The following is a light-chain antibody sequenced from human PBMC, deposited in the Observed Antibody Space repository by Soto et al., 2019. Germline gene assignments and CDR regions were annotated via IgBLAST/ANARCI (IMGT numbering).Light chain of an antibody. V-gene: IGLV2-23*01. CDR3: CSFAVGADLV. Sequence: QSALTQPASVSASPGQSITLSCTGTSSNVGTYDLVSWYQHHPDKAPKLIIYEGTKRPSGISSRFSGSKSGNTASLTISGLQAEDDADYYCCSFAVGADLVFGGGTKLTVL. CDR1: SSNVGTYDL. CDR2: EGT. J-gene: IGLJ2*01.